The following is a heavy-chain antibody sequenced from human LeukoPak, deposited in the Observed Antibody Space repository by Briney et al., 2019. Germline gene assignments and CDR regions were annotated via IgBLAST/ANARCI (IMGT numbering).Heavy chain of an antibody. D-gene: IGHD3-22*01. J-gene: IGHJ4*02. CDR3: ARGITMIWTDDY. Sequence: PGGSLRLSCAASGFTFSSYWMHWVRQAPGKGLVWVSRINSDGSSTSYADSVKGRFTISRDNAKNTLYLQMNSLRAEDTAVYYCARGITMIWTDDYWGQGTLVTVSS. CDR1: GFTFSSYW. V-gene: IGHV3-74*01. CDR2: INSDGSST.